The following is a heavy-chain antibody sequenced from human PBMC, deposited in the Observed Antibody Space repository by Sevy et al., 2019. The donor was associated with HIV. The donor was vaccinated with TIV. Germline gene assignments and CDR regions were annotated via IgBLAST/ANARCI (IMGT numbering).Heavy chain of an antibody. CDR1: GYSFTSYW. CDR2: IYPGDSDT. CDR3: ARSTYYYDSSGLDFDY. D-gene: IGHD3-22*01. J-gene: IGHJ4*02. Sequence: GESLKISCKGSGYSFTSYWIGWVRQMPGKGLEWMGIIYPGDSDTRYSPSFQGQVTISADKPISTAYLQWSSLKASDTAMYYCARSTYYYDSSGLDFDYWGQGTLVTVSS. V-gene: IGHV5-51*04.